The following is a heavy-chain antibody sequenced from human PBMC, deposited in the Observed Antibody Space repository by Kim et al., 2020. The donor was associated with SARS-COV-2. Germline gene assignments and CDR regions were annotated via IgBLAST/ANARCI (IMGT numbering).Heavy chain of an antibody. Sequence: GGSLRLSCAASGFTFNNYGMNWVRQAPGKGLEWVSAISDSGASTSYADSAKGRFTISSDNSKNKVNLQMNSLRAEDTAVYYCAKATGNKYYFDYWGQRTLVTVSS. D-gene: IGHD1-1*01. CDR1: GFTFNNYG. CDR2: ISDSGAST. V-gene: IGHV3-23*01. CDR3: AKATGNKYYFDY. J-gene: IGHJ4*02.